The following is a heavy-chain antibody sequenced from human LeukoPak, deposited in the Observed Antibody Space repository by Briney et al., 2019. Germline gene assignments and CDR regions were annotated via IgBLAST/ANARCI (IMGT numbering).Heavy chain of an antibody. CDR1: GFTFSSYA. D-gene: IGHD3-10*01. Sequence: PGGSLRLSCAASGFTFSSYAMSWVRQAPGKGLEWVSAISGSGGSTYYADSVKGRFTISRDNSKNTLYLQMNSLRAEDTAVYYCARDPPLAYGSGSPRDYWGQGTLVTVSS. CDR3: ARDPPLAYGSGSPRDY. CDR2: ISGSGGST. V-gene: IGHV3-23*01. J-gene: IGHJ4*02.